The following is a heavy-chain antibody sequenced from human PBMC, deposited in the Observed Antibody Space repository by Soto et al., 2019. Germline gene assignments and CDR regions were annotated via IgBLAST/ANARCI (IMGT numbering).Heavy chain of an antibody. D-gene: IGHD6-13*01. J-gene: IGHJ4*02. CDR3: ASVGWYSGTDYFDY. CDR2: IHYSGTT. CDR1: GTSISSYY. V-gene: IGHV4-59*01. Sequence: PSETLSLTCTVSGTSISSYYWSWIRQPPGKGLEWIANIHYSGTTNYNPSLASRVTLSVDTSKNQFSLKMTSVTAADTAVYYCASVGWYSGTDYFDYWGQGTLVTVSS.